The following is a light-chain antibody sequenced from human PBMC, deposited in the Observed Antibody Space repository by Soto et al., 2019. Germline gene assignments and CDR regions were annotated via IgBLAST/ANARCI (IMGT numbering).Light chain of an antibody. J-gene: IGKJ4*01. CDR1: QSVNSN. CDR2: GAS. V-gene: IGKV3-15*01. Sequence: EKVMTQSPAALSVSPGERATLSCRASQSVNSNLAWYQQKAGQAPRLLLYGASTRATGIPARFSGSASGTEFTLTISILQSEDSAVYYCQLYNDWPLTFGGGTKVEIK. CDR3: QLYNDWPLT.